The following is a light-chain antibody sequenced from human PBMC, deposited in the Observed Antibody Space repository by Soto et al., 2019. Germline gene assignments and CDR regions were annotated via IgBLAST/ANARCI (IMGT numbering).Light chain of an antibody. Sequence: QSVLTQPASVSGSPGQSITISCTGTSSDVGAYNFVSWHQQHPGKAPKLMIYDVTHRPSGVSNRFSGSKSGNTASLTISGLQAEDEADYYCLSYSSSTSPYVLGTATKLTVL. CDR2: DVT. CDR1: SSDVGAYNF. CDR3: LSYSSSTSPYV. J-gene: IGLJ1*01. V-gene: IGLV2-14*03.